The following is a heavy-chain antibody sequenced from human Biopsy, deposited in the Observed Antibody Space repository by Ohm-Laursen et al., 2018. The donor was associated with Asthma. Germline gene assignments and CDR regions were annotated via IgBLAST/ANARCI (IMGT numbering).Heavy chain of an antibody. CDR2: IYYSGTT. V-gene: IGHV4-39*01. J-gene: IGHJ6*02. Sequence: SDTLSLTCSLSSGSGGYMRSGNYYWGWIRQPPGKGLEWIGSIYYSGTTYYNPSLESQVTVSADTSKNSFSLKLTSVTAADTAVYYCVRGSSSWHHGPFHYYYGLDVWGQGTTATVSS. D-gene: IGHD6-13*01. CDR1: SGSGGYMRSGNYY. CDR3: VRGSSSWHHGPFHYYYGLDV.